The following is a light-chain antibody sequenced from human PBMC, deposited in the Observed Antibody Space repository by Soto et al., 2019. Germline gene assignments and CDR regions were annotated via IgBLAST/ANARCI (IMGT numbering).Light chain of an antibody. J-gene: IGLJ3*02. V-gene: IGLV4-69*01. CDR1: SAHSSYA. CDR2: LNSDGSH. Sequence: QSVLTQSPSASASLGASVKLTCTLSSAHSSYAIAWHQQQPEKGPRYLMKLNSDGSHSKGDGVPDRFSGSSSGAERYLTISSLQSEDEADYYCQTWVTGMVFGGGTKVTVL. CDR3: QTWVTGMV.